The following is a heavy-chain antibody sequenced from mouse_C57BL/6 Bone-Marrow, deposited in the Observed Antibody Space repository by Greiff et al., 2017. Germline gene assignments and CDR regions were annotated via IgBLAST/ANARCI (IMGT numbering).Heavy chain of an antibody. CDR3: AREKGYWAWFAY. J-gene: IGHJ3*01. V-gene: IGHV1-34*01. CDR2: IYPNNGGN. Sequence: VQLQQSGPELVKPGASVKMSCKASGYTFTHYYMHWVKQSHGKSLEWIGYIYPNNGGNGYNQKFKGKATLTVAKSSRTAYMELRSLTAEDSAVYYGAREKGYWAWFAYWGQGTLVTVSA. D-gene: IGHD4-1*01. CDR1: GYTFTHYY.